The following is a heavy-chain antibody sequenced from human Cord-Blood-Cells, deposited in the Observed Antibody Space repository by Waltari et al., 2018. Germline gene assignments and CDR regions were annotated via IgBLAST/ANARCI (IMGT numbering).Heavy chain of an antibody. V-gene: IGHV5-51*01. D-gene: IGHD6-13*01. CDR3: ARPIAAAGTTTDAFDI. Sequence: EVQLVQSGAEVKKPGESLKISCKGSGYSFTSYWIGWVRQMPGKGLEWMGIIYPSDSDTRYSPSFQGQVTISADKSISTAYLQWSSLKASDTAMYYCARPIAAAGTTTDAFDIWGQGTMVTVSS. CDR2: IYPSDSDT. CDR1: GYSFTSYW. J-gene: IGHJ3*02.